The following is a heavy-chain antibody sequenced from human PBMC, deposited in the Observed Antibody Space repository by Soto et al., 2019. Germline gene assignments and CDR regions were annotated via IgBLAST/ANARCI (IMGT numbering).Heavy chain of an antibody. Sequence: PSETLSLTCTVSGGSISSSSYYWGWVRQSPGMGLAWIGSIYYSGSTYYNPSLKSRITIYVDMSKNQFSLKLSSVTAADTAVYYCARLAGSWYSGVDAWGHGILVTVSS. CDR3: ARLAGSWYSGVDA. J-gene: IGHJ5*01. CDR2: IYYSGST. D-gene: IGHD6-13*01. V-gene: IGHV4-39*01. CDR1: GGSISSSSYY.